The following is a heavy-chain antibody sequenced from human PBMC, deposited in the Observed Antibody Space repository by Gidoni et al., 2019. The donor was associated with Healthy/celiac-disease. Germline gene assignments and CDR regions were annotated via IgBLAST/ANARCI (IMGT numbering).Heavy chain of an antibody. CDR2: IRGSGGST. D-gene: IGHD3-10*01. CDR1: GFTFSSYA. V-gene: IGHV3-23*01. J-gene: IGHJ4*02. Sequence: EVQLLESGGGLVQPGGSLSLSCAASGFTFSSYAMSWVRQSPGKGLEGCPAIRGSGGSTYYADSVKGRFTIARDNSKNTLYLQMNSLRAEDTAVYYCAKGSTQRVVRGYPDYWGQGTLVTVSS. CDR3: AKGSTQRVVRGYPDY.